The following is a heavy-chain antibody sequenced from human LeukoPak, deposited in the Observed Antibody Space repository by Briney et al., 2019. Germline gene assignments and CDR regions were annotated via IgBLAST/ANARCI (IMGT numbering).Heavy chain of an antibody. J-gene: IGHJ4*02. Sequence: PSETLSLTCTVSGGSISSSSYYWGWIRQPPGKGLEWIGSIYYSGSTYYNPSLKSRVTISVDTSKNQFSLKLSSVTAADTAVYYCARHRGYSSGWSSGHYFDYWGQGTLVTVSS. CDR3: ARHRGYSSGWSSGHYFDY. V-gene: IGHV4-39*01. CDR2: IYYSGST. CDR1: GGSISSSSYY. D-gene: IGHD6-19*01.